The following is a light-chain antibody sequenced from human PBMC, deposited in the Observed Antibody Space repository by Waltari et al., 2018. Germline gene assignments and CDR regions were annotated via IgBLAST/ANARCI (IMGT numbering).Light chain of an antibody. Sequence: QSALTQPRSVSGSPGQSVTISCTGTSSDVGGYNYVSWYQQHPGKAPKRMIYDVSKRPSGGPDRFSGSKSGNTASLTISGLQAEDEADYYCCSYAGSYSVVFGGGTKLTVL. V-gene: IGLV2-11*01. CDR2: DVS. J-gene: IGLJ2*01. CDR3: CSYAGSYSVV. CDR1: SSDVGGYNY.